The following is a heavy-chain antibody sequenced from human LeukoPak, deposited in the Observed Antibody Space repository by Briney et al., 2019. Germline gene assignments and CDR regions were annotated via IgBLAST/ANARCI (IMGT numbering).Heavy chain of an antibody. CDR1: GFTFSSYA. CDR3: ARDTPVYSSSPGNYYYYMDV. CDR2: ISSNGGST. J-gene: IGHJ6*03. V-gene: IGHV3-64*01. D-gene: IGHD6-6*01. Sequence: PGGSLRLSCAASGFTFSSYAMHWVRQAPGKGLEYVSAISSNGGSTYYANSVKGRFTISRDNSKNTLYLQMGSLRAEDMAVYYCARDTPVYSSSPGNYYYYMDVWGKGTTVTVSS.